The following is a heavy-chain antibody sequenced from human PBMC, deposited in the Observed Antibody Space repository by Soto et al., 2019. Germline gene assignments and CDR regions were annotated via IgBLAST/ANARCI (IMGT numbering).Heavy chain of an antibody. V-gene: IGHV3-30-3*01. J-gene: IGHJ4*02. D-gene: IGHD2-15*01. CDR1: GFTFSSFA. CDR3: ARGGAWTPEGLGY. CDR2: ISSDVVNY. Sequence: QVQLVESGGGVVQPGRSLRLSCAASGFTFSSFAMHWVRQAPGKGLEWLAVISSDVVNYYYAESVKGRFTISRDNSKNTLDLQMNSLRNEDTAVYDCARGGAWTPEGLGYWGQGTLVTVSS.